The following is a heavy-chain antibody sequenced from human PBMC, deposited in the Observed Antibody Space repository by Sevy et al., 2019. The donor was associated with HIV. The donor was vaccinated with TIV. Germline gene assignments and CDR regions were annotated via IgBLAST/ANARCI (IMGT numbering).Heavy chain of an antibody. CDR3: ARRVYDSTGYPQYIFDY. CDR1: GYRFTSYW. CDR2: IYPDDSDI. V-gene: IGHV5-51*01. D-gene: IGHD3-22*01. Sequence: GESQKISCKASGYRFTSYWIGWVRQMPGKGLEWMGIIYPDDSDIRYSPSFQGQVTISADKSISTAYLQWSSLKASDTAMYFCARRVYDSTGYPQYIFDYWGQGTQVTVSS. J-gene: IGHJ4*02.